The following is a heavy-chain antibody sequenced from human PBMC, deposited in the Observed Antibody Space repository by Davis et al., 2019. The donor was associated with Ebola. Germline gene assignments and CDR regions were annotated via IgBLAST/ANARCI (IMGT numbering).Heavy chain of an antibody. V-gene: IGHV3-7*01. CDR1: EFTFSSYW. D-gene: IGHD1-26*01. J-gene: IGHJ6*04. CDR2: IKQDGSEK. CDR3: ARVREYGMDV. Sequence: GESLKISCAASEFTFSSYWMSWVRQAPGKGLELVANIKQDGSEKYYVDSVKGRFTISRDNAKNSLYLQMNSLRAEDTAVYYCARVREYGMDVWGKGTTVTVSS.